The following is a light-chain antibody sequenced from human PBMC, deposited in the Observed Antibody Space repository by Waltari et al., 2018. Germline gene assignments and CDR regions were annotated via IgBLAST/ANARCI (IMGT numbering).Light chain of an antibody. Sequence: EIVLTQSPGTLSLSPGERATLSCRASQSVSSSYLAWYQQKPGQAPRLLIYGASSRATGIPDRFSGSVSGTDFTLTISRLEPEDFAVYYCQQYGSSTGITFGPGTKVDIK. CDR3: QQYGSSTGIT. J-gene: IGKJ3*01. V-gene: IGKV3-20*01. CDR2: GAS. CDR1: QSVSSSY.